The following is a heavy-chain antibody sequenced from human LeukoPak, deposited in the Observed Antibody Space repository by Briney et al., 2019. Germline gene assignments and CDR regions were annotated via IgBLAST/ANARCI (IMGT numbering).Heavy chain of an antibody. D-gene: IGHD3-9*01. Sequence: GGSLRLSCAASGFTFSSYAMHWARQAPGKGLEWVAVISYDGSNKYYADSVKGRFTISRDNSKNTLYLQMNSLRAEDTAVYYCAREAHHYDILTGFFDYWGQGTLVTVSS. CDR2: ISYDGSNK. CDR1: GFTFSSYA. J-gene: IGHJ4*02. CDR3: AREAHHYDILTGFFDY. V-gene: IGHV3-30-3*01.